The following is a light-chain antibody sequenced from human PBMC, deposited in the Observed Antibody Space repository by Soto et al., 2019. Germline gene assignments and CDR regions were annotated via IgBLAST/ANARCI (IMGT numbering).Light chain of an antibody. CDR1: SSDVGSYNR. V-gene: IGLV2-18*01. J-gene: IGLJ2*01. Sequence: QSVLTQPPSVSGSPGQSVTISCTGTSSDVGSYNRLSWYQQPPGTAPKLIMYEVNTRPSGVPDRFSGSKSGSTASLTISGLQAEDEADYYCQAWDRTTHVVFGGGTKLTVL. CDR3: QAWDRTTHVV. CDR2: EVN.